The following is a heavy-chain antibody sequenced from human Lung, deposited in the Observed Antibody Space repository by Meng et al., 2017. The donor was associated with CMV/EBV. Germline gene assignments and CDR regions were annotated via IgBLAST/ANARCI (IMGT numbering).Heavy chain of an antibody. CDR2: IHHRGSS. D-gene: IGHD3-10*01. J-gene: IGHJ1*01. V-gene: IGHV4-4*02. CDR3: LRRSGGSV. Sequence: QVQLRESGPALVKPSETLSLTCAVSGDSITNHNWWAWVRQPPGKGLEWIGEIHHRGSSAYNPSLKSRVSMSIDKSKNQFSLKLTSVTAADTAVYHCLRRSGGSVWGQGTLVTVSS. CDR1: GDSITNHNW.